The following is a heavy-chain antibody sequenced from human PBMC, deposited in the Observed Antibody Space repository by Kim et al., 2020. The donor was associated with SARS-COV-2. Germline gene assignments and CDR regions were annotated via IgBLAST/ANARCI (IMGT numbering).Heavy chain of an antibody. CDR3: ARLGTDY. Sequence: NLDPYYAQKVQGRVILTTDTSTSTAYMEVRSLRYEDTAVYYCARLGTDYWGQGTLVTVSS. CDR2: NLDP. D-gene: IGHD7-27*01. V-gene: IGHV1-18*01. J-gene: IGHJ4*02.